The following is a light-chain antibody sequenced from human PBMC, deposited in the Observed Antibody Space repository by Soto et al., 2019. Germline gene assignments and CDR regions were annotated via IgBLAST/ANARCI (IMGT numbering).Light chain of an antibody. CDR1: SSNIGNNY. J-gene: IGLJ1*01. V-gene: IGLV1-51*01. Sequence: QSVLTQPPSVSAAPGQKVTISCSGSSSNIGNNYVSWYQQLPGTAPKLLICDNNRRPSGIPDRFSGSKSGTSATLGITGLQTGDEADYYCGTWDSSLSAYNYVFGTGTKVTVL. CDR3: GTWDSSLSAYNYV. CDR2: DNN.